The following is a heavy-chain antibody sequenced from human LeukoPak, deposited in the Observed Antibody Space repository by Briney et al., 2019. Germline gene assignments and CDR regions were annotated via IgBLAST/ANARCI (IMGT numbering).Heavy chain of an antibody. Sequence: SETLSLTCAVSGVSVSDYYWSWIRQSPEKGLEWIGEVSPGGYTTYNPSLRSRVIISEDTSENQLSLNVTSVTAADTALYYCARIRCGRGQARCYNHWAQGSLVTVSS. CDR1: GVSVSDYY. CDR2: VSPGGYT. J-gene: IGHJ5*02. CDR3: ARIRCGRGQARCYNH. D-gene: IGHD2-21*01. V-gene: IGHV4-34*01.